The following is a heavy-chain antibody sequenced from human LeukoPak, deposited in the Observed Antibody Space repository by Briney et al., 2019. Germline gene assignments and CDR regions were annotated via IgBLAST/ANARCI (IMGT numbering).Heavy chain of an antibody. V-gene: IGHV3-49*04. Sequence: GRSLRLSCKTSGFNFGEYALSWVRQAPGKGLEWVGFIRRKIYNETTEYAASLKDRFTISRDDSKNIAYLQMHSLKSEDTAVYYCSRVMNLVREGVVFFCYGMDVWGQGTTVIVSS. CDR1: GFNFGEYA. D-gene: IGHD3-10*01. J-gene: IGHJ6*02. CDR2: IRRKIYNETT. CDR3: SRVMNLVREGVVFFCYGMDV.